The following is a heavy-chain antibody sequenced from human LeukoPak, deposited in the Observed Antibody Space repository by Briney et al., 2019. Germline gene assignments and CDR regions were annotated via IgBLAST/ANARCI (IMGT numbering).Heavy chain of an antibody. CDR2: INHDGSDA. D-gene: IGHD2-21*01. V-gene: IGHV3-74*01. CDR1: GFTFSPFW. J-gene: IGHJ3*02. Sequence: GGSLRLSCGASGFTFSPFWMHWVRQSPGKGLVWVSRINHDGSDAIYADFVKGRFAISRDNAKNTLYLQMNSLRADDTAVYYCARGGYSHAFDIWGQGTTVTVSS. CDR3: ARGGYSHAFDI.